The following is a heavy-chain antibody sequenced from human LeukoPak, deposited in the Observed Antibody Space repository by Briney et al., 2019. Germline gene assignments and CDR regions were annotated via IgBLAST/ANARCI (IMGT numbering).Heavy chain of an antibody. CDR2: IRSKAYGGTT. D-gene: IGHD6-13*01. CDR1: GFTFGDYA. CDR3: TRKSYSQGFDY. J-gene: IGHJ4*02. V-gene: IGHV3-49*04. Sequence: GRSLRLSCTASGFTFGDYAMSWVRQAPGKGLEWVGFIRSKAYGGTTEYAASVKGRFTISRDDSKSIAYLQMNSLKTEDTAVYYCTRKSYSQGFDYWGQGTLATVSS.